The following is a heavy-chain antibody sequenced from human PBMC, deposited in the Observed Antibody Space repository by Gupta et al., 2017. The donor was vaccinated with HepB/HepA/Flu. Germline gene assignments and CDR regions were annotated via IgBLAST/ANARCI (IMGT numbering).Heavy chain of an antibody. Sequence: QVQLLLSGAEVRRPGASVRLSCKASGDTFKTHPIHWIRQAPGQRLEWMGGINAGTGNTKYSKNFQGRLNITRETSATTAYMELSSLKSEDTAMYYCVRGSRIGVAGAPLFDTWGQGGLVTVSS. CDR1: GDTFKTHP. J-gene: IGHJ4*02. V-gene: IGHV1-3*01. CDR3: VRGSRIGVAGAPLFDT. D-gene: IGHD6-19*01. CDR2: INAGTGNT.